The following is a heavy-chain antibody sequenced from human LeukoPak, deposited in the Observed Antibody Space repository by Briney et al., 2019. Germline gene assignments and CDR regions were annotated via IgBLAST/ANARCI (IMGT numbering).Heavy chain of an antibody. D-gene: IGHD3-3*01. CDR2: IGSSDNST. CDR3: AKKSYYDFGSDHYRPHFDK. CDR1: GFSFSNYA. V-gene: IGHV3-23*01. Sequence: TGGSLRLSCVASGFSFSNYAMSWVRQAPGKGLEWVSVIGSSDNSTYYADSVKGRFTISRDNCKNTLYLQMDSLRAEDTAVYYCAKKSYYDFGSDHYRPHFDKWGQGTLVTVTS. J-gene: IGHJ4*02.